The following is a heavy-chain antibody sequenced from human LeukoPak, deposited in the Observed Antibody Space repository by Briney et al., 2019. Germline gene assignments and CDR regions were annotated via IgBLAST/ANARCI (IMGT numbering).Heavy chain of an antibody. CDR1: GYTLTELS. CDR3: ATESPIVVVPAAIHAKYWFDP. J-gene: IGHJ5*02. Sequence: APVKVSCKVSGYTLTELSMHWVRQAPGKGLEWMGGFDPEDGETIYAQKFQGRVTMTEDTSTDTAYMELSSLRSEDTAVYYCATESPIVVVPAAIHAKYWFDPWGQGTLVTVSS. D-gene: IGHD2-2*01. CDR2: FDPEDGET. V-gene: IGHV1-24*01.